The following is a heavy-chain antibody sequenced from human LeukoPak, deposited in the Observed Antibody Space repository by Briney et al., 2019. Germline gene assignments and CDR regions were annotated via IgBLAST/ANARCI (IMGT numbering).Heavy chain of an antibody. J-gene: IGHJ4*02. CDR3: ARGGYCSGGSCGTDY. CDR2: ISSSSSYI. Sequence: PGGSLRLSCAASGFTLSTYTMNWVRQAPGKGMQWVSSISSSSSYIYYADSVKGRFTISRDNAQNSLYLQMNSLRAEDTAVYYCARGGYCSGGSCGTDYWGKGTLVTVSS. D-gene: IGHD2-15*01. CDR1: GFTLSTYT. V-gene: IGHV3-21*01.